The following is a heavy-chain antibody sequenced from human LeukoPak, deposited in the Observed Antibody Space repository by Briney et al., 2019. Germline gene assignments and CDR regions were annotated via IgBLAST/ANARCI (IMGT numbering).Heavy chain of an antibody. CDR1: GYTFTGYY. J-gene: IGHJ4*02. CDR3: ARRSDYGDYLFDY. Sequence: ASVKVSCKASGYTFTGYYMHWVRQAPGQGLEWMGWINPNSGGTNYAQKFQGRVTMTRDTSISTAYMELSRLRSDDTAVYYCARRSDYGDYLFDYWGQGTLVTVSS. CDR2: INPNSGGT. V-gene: IGHV1-2*02. D-gene: IGHD4-17*01.